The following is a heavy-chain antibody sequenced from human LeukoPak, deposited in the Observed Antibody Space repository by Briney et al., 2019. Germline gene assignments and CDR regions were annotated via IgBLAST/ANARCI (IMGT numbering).Heavy chain of an antibody. J-gene: IGHJ4*02. CDR3: ARDLNYYYDSSGYGFFDY. Sequence: ASVKVSCKASGYTFTSYAMHWVRQAPGQRLEWMGWISAGNGNTKYSQRFQGRVTITRDTSASTAYMELSSLRSEDTAVYYCARDLNYYYDSSGYGFFDYWGQGTLVTVSS. D-gene: IGHD3-22*01. V-gene: IGHV1-3*01. CDR2: ISAGNGNT. CDR1: GYTFTSYA.